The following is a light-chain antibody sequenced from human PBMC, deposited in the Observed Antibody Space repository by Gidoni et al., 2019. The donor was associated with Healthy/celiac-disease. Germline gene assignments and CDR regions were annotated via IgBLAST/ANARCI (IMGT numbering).Light chain of an antibody. CDR1: QSVSSY. CDR2: DAS. V-gene: IGKV3-11*01. J-gene: IGKJ2*01. Sequence: EIVLTQSPATLSLSPGERATLSCRASQSVSSYLAWYQQKPGQAPRLLIYDASNRATGIPARFSGSGSGTDFTLTISSLEPEDFAVYYCQQRSNWLRYTFXQXTKLEIK. CDR3: QQRSNWLRYT.